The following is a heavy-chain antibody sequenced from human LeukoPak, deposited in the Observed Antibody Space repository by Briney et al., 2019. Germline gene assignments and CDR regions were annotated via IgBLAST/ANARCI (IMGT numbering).Heavy chain of an antibody. Sequence: ASVKVSCKASGYSSTRYYLHWVRQAPGQGLEWMGIIDPSGGSTSYAQKFQGRVTMTRDTATSTVYMELSSLRSEDTAAYYCARVVYSGTSRGALDYWGQGTLVTVSS. CDR3: ARVVYSGTSRGALDY. J-gene: IGHJ4*02. CDR2: IDPSGGST. V-gene: IGHV1-46*01. CDR1: GYSSTRYY. D-gene: IGHD1-26*01.